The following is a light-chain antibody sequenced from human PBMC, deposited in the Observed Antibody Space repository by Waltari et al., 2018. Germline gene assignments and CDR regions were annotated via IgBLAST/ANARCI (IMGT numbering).Light chain of an antibody. CDR3: QSYEDTTNQV. CDR2: DDD. CDR1: SGSIASYY. V-gene: IGLV6-57*04. Sequence: NFMLTQPHSVSESPGKTVTISCTRSSGSIASYYVQWYQQRPGSAPTTVIYDDDLRPSGVPDRFSGSIDSSSNSAALTISGLKTEDEADYYGQSYEDTTNQVFGGGTKLTVL. J-gene: IGLJ2*01.